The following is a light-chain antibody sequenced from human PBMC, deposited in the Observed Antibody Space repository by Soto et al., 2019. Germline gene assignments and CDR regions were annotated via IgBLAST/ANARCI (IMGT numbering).Light chain of an antibody. J-gene: IGKJ5*01. Sequence: EIVMTQSPATLSVSPGERVALSCRASQSVSSNLAWYQQKPGQAPRLLIYDACNRATGIPARFSGSGSGTDFTLTISSLQPDDFAVYYCQQHFNGPITFGQGTRLEIK. V-gene: IGKV3D-15*01. CDR2: DAC. CDR1: QSVSSN. CDR3: QQHFNGPIT.